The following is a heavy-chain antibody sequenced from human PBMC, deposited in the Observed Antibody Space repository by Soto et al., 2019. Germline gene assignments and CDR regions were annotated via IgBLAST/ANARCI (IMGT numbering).Heavy chain of an antibody. CDR2: INPNSGGT. D-gene: IGHD6-6*01. J-gene: IGHJ3*02. V-gene: IGHV1-2*04. CDR1: GYTFTGYY. CDR3: ARSTRSSIAARTYDAFDI. Sequence: ASVKVSCKASGYTFTGYYMHWVRQAPGQGLEWMGWINPNSGGTNYAQKFQGWVTMTRDTSISTVYMELSRLRSDDTAVYYFARSTRSSIAARTYDAFDIWGQGTMVTVSS.